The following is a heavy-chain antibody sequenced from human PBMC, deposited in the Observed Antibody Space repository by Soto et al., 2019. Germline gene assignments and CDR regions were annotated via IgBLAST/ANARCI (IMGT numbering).Heavy chain of an antibody. Sequence: PGGSLRLSCAASGFTFSSYAMSCVRQAPGKGLEWVSAISGSGGSTYYADSVKGRFTISRDNSKNTLYLQMNSLRAEDTAVYYCAKYYYDSRGYFDYWGQGTLVTVSS. CDR1: GFTFSSYA. J-gene: IGHJ4*02. CDR2: ISGSGGST. D-gene: IGHD3-22*01. CDR3: AKYYYDSRGYFDY. V-gene: IGHV3-23*01.